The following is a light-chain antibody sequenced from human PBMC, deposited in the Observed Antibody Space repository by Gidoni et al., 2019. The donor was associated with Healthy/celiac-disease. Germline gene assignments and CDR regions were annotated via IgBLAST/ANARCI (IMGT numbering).Light chain of an antibody. Sequence: DIPMTPSPSSLSASVGDRVTITCRESQSISSYLNWYQQKPGKAPKVLIYAASSLQSGVPSRFSGSGSGTDFTLTISSLQPEDFATYYCQQSYSTSWTFXQXTKVEIK. V-gene: IGKV1-39*01. J-gene: IGKJ1*01. CDR3: QQSYSTSWT. CDR1: QSISSY. CDR2: AAS.